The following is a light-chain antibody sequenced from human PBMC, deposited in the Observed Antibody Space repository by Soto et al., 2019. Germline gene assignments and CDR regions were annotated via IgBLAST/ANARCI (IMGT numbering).Light chain of an antibody. Sequence: AIQLTQSPSSLSASVGDRVTITCRASQGISSALAWYQQKPGKAPKLLIYDASSLESGVPSRFSGSGSGTDFTLTISSLQPEDFATYYCQQYHKWPPLAFGGGTKVEIK. CDR2: DAS. CDR3: QQYHKWPPLA. V-gene: IGKV1D-13*01. CDR1: QGISSA. J-gene: IGKJ4*01.